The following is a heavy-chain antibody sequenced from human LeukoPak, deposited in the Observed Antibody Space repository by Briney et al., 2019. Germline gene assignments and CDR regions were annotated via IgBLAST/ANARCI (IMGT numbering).Heavy chain of an antibody. J-gene: IGHJ5*02. D-gene: IGHD1-26*01. CDR2: FSSDAQND. CDR1: GFTFSSYA. V-gene: IGHV3-30*03. CDR3: VREPSSGSYHWSYWFDP. Sequence: PGGSLRLSCAASGFTFSSYAMSWVRQAPGKGLEWVAIFSSDAQNDFYADSVKGRFTMSRDNAKNTVYLQMNSVRAEDAGLYYCVREPSSGSYHWSYWFDPWGQGTLVTVSS.